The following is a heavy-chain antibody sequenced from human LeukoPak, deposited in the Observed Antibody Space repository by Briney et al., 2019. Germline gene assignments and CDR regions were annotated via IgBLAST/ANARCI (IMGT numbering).Heavy chain of an antibody. D-gene: IGHD6-19*01. CDR3: ARPVEYNSGWDNFDY. CDR2: IKQYGSEK. J-gene: IGHJ4*02. CDR1: GFTFSSYW. V-gene: IGHV3-7*01. Sequence: TGGSLTLSCAASGFTFSSYWMNWVRQAPGKGLELVANIKQYGSEKYYVDSVKGRFTISRDNAKNSLYLQMNSLRAEDTAVYYCARPVEYNSGWDNFDYWGQGTRVTVSS.